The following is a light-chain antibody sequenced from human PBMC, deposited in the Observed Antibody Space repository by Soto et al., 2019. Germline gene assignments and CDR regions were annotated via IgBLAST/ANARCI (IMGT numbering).Light chain of an antibody. V-gene: IGKV1-5*03. Sequence: DIQMTQSPSTLSTSVGDRVTITCRASHNISSWLAWYQQKPGKAPKLLIYKASSLESGVPSRFSGSGSGTESTLTISSLQPEDFATYYCQQSYSPPPITFGQGTRLEIK. CDR2: KAS. J-gene: IGKJ5*01. CDR1: HNISSW. CDR3: QQSYSPPPIT.